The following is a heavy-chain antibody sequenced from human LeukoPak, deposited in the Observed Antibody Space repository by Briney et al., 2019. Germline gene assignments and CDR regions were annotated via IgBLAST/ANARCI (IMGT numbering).Heavy chain of an antibody. V-gene: IGHV4-34*01. J-gene: IGHJ5*02. CDR3: ARQPYGDYGSNWFDP. CDR1: GGSFSGYY. Sequence: KPSETLSLTCAVYGGSFSGYYWSWIRQPPGKGLEWIGEINHSGSTNYNPSLKSRVTISVDTSKNQFSLKLSSVTAADTAVYYCARQPYGDYGSNWFDPWGQGTLVTVSS. CDR2: INHSGST. D-gene: IGHD4-17*01.